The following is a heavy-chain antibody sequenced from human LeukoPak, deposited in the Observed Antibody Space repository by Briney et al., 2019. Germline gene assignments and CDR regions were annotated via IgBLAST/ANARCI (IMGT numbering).Heavy chain of an antibody. CDR1: GFTFSSYA. J-gene: IGHJ4*02. D-gene: IGHD3-22*01. Sequence: GGSLRLPCAASGFTFSSYAMHWVRQAPGKGLEWVAVISYDGSNKYYADSVKGRFTISRDNSKNTLYLQMNSLRAEDTAVYYCANTFSPYDSSGYSPVDYWGQGTLVTVSS. V-gene: IGHV3-30-3*01. CDR2: ISYDGSNK. CDR3: ANTFSPYDSSGYSPVDY.